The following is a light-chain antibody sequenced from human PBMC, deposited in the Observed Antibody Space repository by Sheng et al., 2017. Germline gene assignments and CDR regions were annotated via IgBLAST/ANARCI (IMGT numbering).Light chain of an antibody. J-gene: IGLJ1*01. CDR3: AAWDDSLSGLYV. Sequence: SVLTQPPSASGTPGQRVTISCSGSSSNIEIDYVYWYQQLPGTAPKLLIYSYNQRPSGVPDRFSASNSGTSASLVISGLRSEDEADYYCAAWDDSLSGLYVFGTGTKVTVL. CDR2: SYN. V-gene: IGLV1-47*02. CDR1: SSNIEIDY.